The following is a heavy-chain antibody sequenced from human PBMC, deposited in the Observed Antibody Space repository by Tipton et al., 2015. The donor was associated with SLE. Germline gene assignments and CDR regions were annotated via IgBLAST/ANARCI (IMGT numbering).Heavy chain of an antibody. CDR2: IYHSGST. CDR3: ARYAAGSGSSLDY. V-gene: IGHV4-38-2*02. D-gene: IGHD3-10*01. J-gene: IGHJ4*02. CDR1: GYSISSGYY. Sequence: LSLTCTVSGYSISSGYYWGWIRQPPGKGLEWIGSIYHSGSTYYNPSLKSRVTISVDTSKNQFSLKLSCVTAADTAVYYCARYAAGSGSSLDYWGQGTLVTVSS.